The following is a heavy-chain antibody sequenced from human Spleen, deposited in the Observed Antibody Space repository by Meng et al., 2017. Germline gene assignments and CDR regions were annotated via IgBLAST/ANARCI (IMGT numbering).Heavy chain of an antibody. CDR2: MNPNSGNT. D-gene: IGHD2-15*01. CDR3: ARGPSIVVVVAATAYYFDY. Sequence: ASVKVSCKASAYTFTGHYMHWVRQATGQGLEWMGWMNPNSGNTGYAQKFQGRVTITRNTSISTAYMELSSLRSEDTAVYYCARGPSIVVVVAATAYYFDYWGQGTLVTVSS. J-gene: IGHJ4*02. CDR1: AYTFTGHY. V-gene: IGHV1-8*03.